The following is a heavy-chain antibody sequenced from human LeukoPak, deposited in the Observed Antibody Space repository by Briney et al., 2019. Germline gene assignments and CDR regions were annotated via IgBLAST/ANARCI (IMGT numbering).Heavy chain of an antibody. J-gene: IGHJ6*03. V-gene: IGHV3-48*01. Sequence: PGGSLRLSCAASGFTFSSYSMNWVRQAPGKGLEWVSYISSSSSTIYYADSVKGRFTISRDNAKNSLYLQMNSLRAEDTAVYYCARVGWVWVPAANLYYYYMDVWGKGTTVTVSS. CDR1: GFTFSSYS. D-gene: IGHD2-2*01. CDR2: ISSSSSTI. CDR3: ARVGWVWVPAANLYYYYMDV.